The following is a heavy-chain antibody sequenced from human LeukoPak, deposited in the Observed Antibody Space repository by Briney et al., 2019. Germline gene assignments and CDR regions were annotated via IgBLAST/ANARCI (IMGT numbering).Heavy chain of an antibody. CDR3: ARATTVVTPRALDY. J-gene: IGHJ4*02. CDR1: GYSFTGYW. Sequence: GESLKISCKGSGYSFTGYWIGWVRQMPGKGLEWMGIIYPGDSDTRYSPSFQGQVTISADKSIGTAYLQWSSLKASDTAMYYCARATTVVTPRALDYWGQGTVVTVSS. CDR2: IYPGDSDT. V-gene: IGHV5-51*01. D-gene: IGHD4-23*01.